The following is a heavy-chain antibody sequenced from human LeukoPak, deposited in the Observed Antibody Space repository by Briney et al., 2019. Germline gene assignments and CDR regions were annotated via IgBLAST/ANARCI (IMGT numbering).Heavy chain of an antibody. D-gene: IGHD4-17*01. Sequence: GASMKVSCKASGYTFTSYAMHWVRQAPGQRLEWMGWINAGNGNTKYSQKFQGRVTITRDTSASTAYMELSSLRSEDTAVYYCARARSTVTSGRAEYFQHWGQGTLVTVSS. CDR1: GYTFTSYA. V-gene: IGHV1-3*01. CDR2: INAGNGNT. J-gene: IGHJ1*01. CDR3: ARARSTVTSGRAEYFQH.